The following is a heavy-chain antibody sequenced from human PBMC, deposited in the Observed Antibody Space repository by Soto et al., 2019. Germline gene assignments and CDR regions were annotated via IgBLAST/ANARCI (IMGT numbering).Heavy chain of an antibody. J-gene: IGHJ4*02. CDR1: GFTFSSYA. CDR3: ARGDITMIVVVIPNFDY. V-gene: IGHV3-30-3*01. CDR2: ISYDGSNK. Sequence: GGSLRLSCAASGFTFSSYAMHWVRQAPGKGLEWVAVISYDGSNKYYADSVKGRFTISRDNSKNTLYLQMNSLRAEDTAVYYCARGDITMIVVVIPNFDYWGQGTLVTVSS. D-gene: IGHD3-22*01.